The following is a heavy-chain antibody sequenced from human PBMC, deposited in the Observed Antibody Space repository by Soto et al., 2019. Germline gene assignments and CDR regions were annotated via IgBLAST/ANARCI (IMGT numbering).Heavy chain of an antibody. D-gene: IGHD1-1*01. CDR1: GFTFSSYA. V-gene: IGHV3-23*01. CDR3: AKGWKAFDI. CDR2: TSGNGGST. Sequence: PGGSLRLSCAASGFTFSSYAMSWVRQAPGKGLEWVSGTSGNGGSTYYADSVKGRFTISRDNSKNTLFLQMNSLRAGDTAVYYCAKGWKAFDIWGQGTMVTVSS. J-gene: IGHJ3*02.